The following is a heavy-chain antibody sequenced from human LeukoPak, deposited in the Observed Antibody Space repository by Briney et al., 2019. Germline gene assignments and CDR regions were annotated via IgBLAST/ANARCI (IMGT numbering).Heavy chain of an antibody. J-gene: IGHJ4*02. CDR2: IYYSGST. CDR1: GGSISSSSYY. CDR3: ARDKAIGHLYYFDY. D-gene: IGHD2-2*01. Sequence: PSETLSLTCTVSGGSISSSSYYWGWIRQPPGKGLEWIGSIYYSGSTYYNPSLKSRVTISVDTSKNQFSLKLSSVTAADTAVYYCARDKAIGHLYYFDYWGQGTLVTVSS. V-gene: IGHV4-39*02.